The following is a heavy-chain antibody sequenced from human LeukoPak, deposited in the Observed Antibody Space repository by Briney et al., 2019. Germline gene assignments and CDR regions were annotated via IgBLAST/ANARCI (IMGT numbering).Heavy chain of an antibody. D-gene: IGHD2-2*01. V-gene: IGHV1-2*02. CDR1: GYTFTGYY. CDR3: ARGPATQRKNWFDP. Sequence: ASVKVSCKASGYTFTGYYMHWARQAPGQGLEWMGWISPNSGGTNYAQKFQGRVTMTRDTSISTAYMELSRLRSDDTAVYYCARGPATQRKNWFDPWGQGTLVTVSS. CDR2: ISPNSGGT. J-gene: IGHJ5*02.